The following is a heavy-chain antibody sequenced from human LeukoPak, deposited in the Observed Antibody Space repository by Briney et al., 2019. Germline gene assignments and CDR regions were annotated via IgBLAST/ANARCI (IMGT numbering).Heavy chain of an antibody. D-gene: IGHD3-22*01. V-gene: IGHV4-39*07. CDR3: ARDPKYYYDSSAGRYYYYYMDV. CDR2: IYYSGTT. J-gene: IGHJ6*03. Sequence: PSETLSLTCTVSGGSISSNSHYWGWIRQSPGTGLEWIGSIYYSGTTYYNPSLKSRVTISIDTSKNQFSLKLTSVTAADTAVYYCARDPKYYYDSSAGRYYYYYMDVWGKGTTVTISS. CDR1: GGSISSNSHY.